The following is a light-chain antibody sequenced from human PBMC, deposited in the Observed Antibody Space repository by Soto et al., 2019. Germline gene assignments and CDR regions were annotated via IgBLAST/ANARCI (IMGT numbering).Light chain of an antibody. CDR2: DAS. CDR1: QDISNY. Sequence: DIHMTQSPSSLSASVGDRVTITCQASQDISNYLNWYQQKPGSTPKLLIYDASNLETGVPSRFSGSGSGTDFTFTISSLQPEDIATYYCKQYDNLINFGQGTRLEIK. V-gene: IGKV1-33*01. J-gene: IGKJ5*01. CDR3: KQYDNLIN.